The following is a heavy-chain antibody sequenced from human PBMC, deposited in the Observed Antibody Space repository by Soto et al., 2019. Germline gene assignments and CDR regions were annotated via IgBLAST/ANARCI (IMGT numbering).Heavy chain of an antibody. D-gene: IGHD4-17*01. CDR1: GFSLTTPGAG. CDR3: AHRGYGNYPRDNWFDP. J-gene: IGHJ5*02. CDR2: TYWNDDT. V-gene: IGHV2-5*01. Sequence: QITLKESGPTLVNPTQTLTLTCTFSGFSLTTPGAGVGWIRQPPGKALEWLALTYWNDDTRYNPSLKSRVTITKDTSKNQVVLTMTNMDPVDTATFYCAHRGYGNYPRDNWFDPWGQGILVIVSS.